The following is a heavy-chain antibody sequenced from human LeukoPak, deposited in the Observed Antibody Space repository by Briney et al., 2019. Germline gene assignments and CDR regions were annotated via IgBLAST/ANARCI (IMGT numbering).Heavy chain of an antibody. CDR2: ISAYNGNT. Sequence: ASVKVSCKASGYTFTSYGISWVRQAPGQGLEWMGWISAYNGNTNYAQKLQGRVTMTTDTSTSTAYMELRSLRSDDTAVYYCARDSPRLLWLGEPNWFDPWGQGTLVTVSS. J-gene: IGHJ5*02. CDR1: GYTFTSYG. V-gene: IGHV1-18*04. D-gene: IGHD3-10*01. CDR3: ARDSPRLLWLGEPNWFDP.